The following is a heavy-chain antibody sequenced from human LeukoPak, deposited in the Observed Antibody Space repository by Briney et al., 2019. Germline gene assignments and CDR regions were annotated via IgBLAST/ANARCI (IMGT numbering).Heavy chain of an antibody. CDR2: INHSGST. V-gene: IGHV4-34*01. J-gene: IGHJ6*03. CDR3: ARGRGYCSSTCCYYSYYYYMDV. Sequence: SETLSLTCAVYGGSFSGYYWSWIRQPPGKGLEWIGEINHSGSTNYNPSLKSRVTISVDTSKNQFSLKLSSLTAADTAVYNCARGRGYCSSTCCYYSYYYYMDVWGKGTTVTVSS. CDR1: GGSFSGYY. D-gene: IGHD2-2*01.